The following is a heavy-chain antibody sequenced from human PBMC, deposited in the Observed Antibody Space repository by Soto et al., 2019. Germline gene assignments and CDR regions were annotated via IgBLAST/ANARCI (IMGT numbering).Heavy chain of an antibody. J-gene: IGHJ4*02. CDR3: ARCRWFGEFLFDY. Sequence: SVKVSCKASGGTFSSYAISWVRQAPGQGLEWMGGIIPIFGTANYAQKFQGRVTITADESTSTAYMELSSLRSEDTAVYYCARCRWFGEFLFDYWGQGTLVTVSS. V-gene: IGHV1-69*13. CDR2: IIPIFGTA. CDR1: GGTFSSYA. D-gene: IGHD3-10*01.